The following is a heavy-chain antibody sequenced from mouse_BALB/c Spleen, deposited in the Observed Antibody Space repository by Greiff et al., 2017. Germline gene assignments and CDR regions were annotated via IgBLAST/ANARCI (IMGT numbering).Heavy chain of an antibody. D-gene: IGHD1-1*01. J-gene: IGHJ3*01. CDR2: IDPENGNT. CDR3: ARYDGSRGFAY. CDR1: GFNIKDYY. V-gene: IGHV14-1*02. Sequence: DVQLQESGAELVRPGALVKLSCKASGFNIKDYYMHWVKQRPEQGLEWIGWIDPENGNTIYDPKFQGKASITADTSSNTAYLQLSSLTSEDTAVYYCARYDGSRGFAYWGQGTLVTVSA.